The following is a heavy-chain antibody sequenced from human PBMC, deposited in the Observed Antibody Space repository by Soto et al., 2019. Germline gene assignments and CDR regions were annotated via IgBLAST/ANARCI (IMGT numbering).Heavy chain of an antibody. V-gene: IGHV3-9*01. CDR2: ISWNSGSI. Sequence: EVQLVESGGGLVQPGRSLRLSCAASGFTFDDYAMHWVRQAPGKGLEWVSGISWNSGSIGYADSVKGRLTISRDNAKNSLYLHMNSLRAEDTALYYCAKDMFGDGYNGAWFDPWGQGTLVTVSS. CDR3: AKDMFGDGYNGAWFDP. J-gene: IGHJ5*02. D-gene: IGHD3-3*01. CDR1: GFTFDDYA.